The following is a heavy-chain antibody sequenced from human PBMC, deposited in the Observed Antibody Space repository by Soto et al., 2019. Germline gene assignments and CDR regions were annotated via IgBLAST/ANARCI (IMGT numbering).Heavy chain of an antibody. J-gene: IGHJ4*02. CDR1: GCAFNRFT. CDR2: ISSSSRYI. Sequence: PRLSCAACGCAFNRFTNIWFRQGPGKGLEWVSSISSSSRYIYYADSVRGRFTISRDNAKSSLYLQMNSLRVEDTAVFYCARDQGSGWYPDYFDYWGQGTLVTVAS. CDR3: ARDQGSGWYPDYFDY. D-gene: IGHD6-19*01. V-gene: IGHV3-21*01.